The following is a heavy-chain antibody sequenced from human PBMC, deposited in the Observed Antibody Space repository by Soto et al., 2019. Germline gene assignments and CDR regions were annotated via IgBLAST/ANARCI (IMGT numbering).Heavy chain of an antibody. D-gene: IGHD4-4*01. CDR1: GDSISSYY. CDR3: RGARPSLQEFDY. Sequence: SETLSLTCTVSGDSISSYYWSWIRQPPGKGLEWIGYIYYSGSTNYNPSLKSRVTISVDTSKNQFSLKLNSVTAADTAVYYCRGARPSLQEFDYWGQGTLVTVSS. V-gene: IGHV4-59*01. J-gene: IGHJ4*02. CDR2: IYYSGST.